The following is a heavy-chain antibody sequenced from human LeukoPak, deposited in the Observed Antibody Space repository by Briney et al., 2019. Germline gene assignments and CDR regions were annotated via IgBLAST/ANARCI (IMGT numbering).Heavy chain of an antibody. CDR3: AKSKGSRNY. D-gene: IGHD1-26*01. J-gene: IGHJ4*02. CDR2: ISGSGGST. V-gene: IGHV3-23*01. CDR1: GFTFSSYA. Sequence: PGGSLRLSCAASGFTFSSYAMSWVRQAPGKGLEWVSAISGSGGSTYYADSAKGRFNLSRDNSQKTLYLQMNSLRAGDTAVYSSAKSKGSRNYWGQGTLVTVS.